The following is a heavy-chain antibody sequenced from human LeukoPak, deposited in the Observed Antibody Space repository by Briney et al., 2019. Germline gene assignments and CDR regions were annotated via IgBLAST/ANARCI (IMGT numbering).Heavy chain of an antibody. D-gene: IGHD2-2*02. CDR1: GYSFTSYW. Sequence: GESLKISCKGSGYSFTSYWLDWVRQMPGKGLEWMGIIYPGDSDTRYSPSFQGQVTISADKSISTAYLQWSSLKASDTAMYYCARQVGTVPAAITGWFDPWGQGTLVTVSS. V-gene: IGHV5-51*01. J-gene: IGHJ5*02. CDR3: ARQVGTVPAAITGWFDP. CDR2: IYPGDSDT.